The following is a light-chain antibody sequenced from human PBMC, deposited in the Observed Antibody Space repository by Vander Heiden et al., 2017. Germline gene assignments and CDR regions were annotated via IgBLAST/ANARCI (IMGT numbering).Light chain of an antibody. Sequence: QPVLTQPPSLSGIPRQRVTTARSGSTSNIGSNYVYWYQQLPGTAPTLVIYRNSLRPSGVPDRFSGSKSGTSASLAISGLRSEDEADYYCAAWDDSLSGRVFGGGTKLTVV. CDR3: AAWDDSLSGRV. J-gene: IGLJ3*02. CDR2: RNS. CDR1: TSNIGSNY. V-gene: IGLV1-47*01.